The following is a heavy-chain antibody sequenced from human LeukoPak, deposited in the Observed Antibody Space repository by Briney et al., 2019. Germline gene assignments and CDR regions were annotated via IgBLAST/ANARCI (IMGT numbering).Heavy chain of an antibody. D-gene: IGHD4/OR15-4a*01. CDR3: ARGNYGAPDF. CDR2: INPYNGNT. Sequence: ASVKVSCKTSGYTFPSHGIAWVRQAAGQGLEWLRWINPYNGNTYYAQKVQGTVTMTTDTSATTAYMELRSLRSDDTAVYYCARGNYGAPDFWGQGTMVTVSS. J-gene: IGHJ3*01. V-gene: IGHV1-18*01. CDR1: GYTFPSHG.